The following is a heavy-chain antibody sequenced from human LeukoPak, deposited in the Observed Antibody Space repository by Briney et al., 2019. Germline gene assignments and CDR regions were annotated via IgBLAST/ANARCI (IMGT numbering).Heavy chain of an antibody. V-gene: IGHV3-23*01. Sequence: GGSLRLSCAASGFTFSSYAMSWVRQAPGKGLEWVSAISGSGGSTYYADSMKGRFIISRDNSKNTLYLQMNSLRAEDTAVYYCAKEQRDCSGGSCYSVDYWGQGTLVTVSS. CDR1: GFTFSSYA. CDR2: ISGSGGST. CDR3: AKEQRDCSGGSCYSVDY. J-gene: IGHJ4*02. D-gene: IGHD2-15*01.